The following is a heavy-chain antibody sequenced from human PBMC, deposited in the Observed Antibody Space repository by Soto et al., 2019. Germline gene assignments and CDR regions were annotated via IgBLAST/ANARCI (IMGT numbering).Heavy chain of an antibody. V-gene: IGHV1-58*01. D-gene: IGHD3-9*01. CDR2: IVVGSGNT. J-gene: IGHJ6*02. CDR1: GFTFTSSA. Sequence: QMQLVQSGPEVKKPGTSVKVSCKASGFTFTSSAVQWVRQARGQRLEWIGWIVVGSGNTNYAQKFQERVTITRDMSTSTAYMELSSLRSEDTAVYYCAAESPYYDILTGQNYYYYYYGMDVWGQGTTVTVSS. CDR3: AAESPYYDILTGQNYYYYYYGMDV.